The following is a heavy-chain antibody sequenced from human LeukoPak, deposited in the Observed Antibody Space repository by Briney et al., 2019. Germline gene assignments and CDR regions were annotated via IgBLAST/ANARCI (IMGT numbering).Heavy chain of an antibody. V-gene: IGHV4-31*03. J-gene: IGHJ4*02. Sequence: PSQTLSLTCTVSGDSINSGGYYWTWIRQHPGKGLEWIGYIYYSGTTYCNPSLKSRVTISVDTSKNQFSLKLSSVTAADTAVYYCARGVWWELFDYWGQGTLVTVSS. CDR1: GDSINSGGYY. CDR3: ARGVWWELFDY. CDR2: IYYSGTT. D-gene: IGHD2-15*01.